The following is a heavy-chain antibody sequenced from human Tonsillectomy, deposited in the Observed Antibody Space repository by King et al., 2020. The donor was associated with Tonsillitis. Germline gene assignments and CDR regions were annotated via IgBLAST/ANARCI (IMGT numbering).Heavy chain of an antibody. V-gene: IGHV3-20*04. CDR1: GFTFDDYG. CDR2: INWNGGST. D-gene: IGHD3-16*02. Sequence: VQLVESGGGVVRPGGSLRLSCAASGFTFDDYGMSWVRQGPGKGLEWDSGINWNGGSTGYADSAKGRFTISRDNAKNSLYLQMNSLRAEDTALYYCARVVRDDYVWGTYRIDAFDIWGQGTMVTVSS. CDR3: ARVVRDDYVWGTYRIDAFDI. J-gene: IGHJ3*02.